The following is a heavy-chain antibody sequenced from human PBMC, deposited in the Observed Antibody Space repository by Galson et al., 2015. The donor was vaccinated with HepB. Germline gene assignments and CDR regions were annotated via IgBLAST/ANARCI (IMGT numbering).Heavy chain of an antibody. CDR1: GFTFGDYA. CDR3: TRDLGPFTIFGVTYYYYGMDV. J-gene: IGHJ6*02. Sequence: SLRLSCAASGFTFGDYAMSWFRQAPGKGLEWVGFIRSKAYGGTTEYAASVKGRFTISRDDSKSIAYLQMNSLKTEDTAVYYCTRDLGPFTIFGVTYYYYGMDVWGQGTTVTVSS. D-gene: IGHD3-3*01. CDR2: IRSKAYGGTT. V-gene: IGHV3-49*03.